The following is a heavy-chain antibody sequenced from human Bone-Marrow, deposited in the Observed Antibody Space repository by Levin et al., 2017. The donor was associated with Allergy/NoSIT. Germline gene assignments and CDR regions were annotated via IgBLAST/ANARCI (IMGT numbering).Heavy chain of an antibody. CDR3: AKGRSGYSRDSLGR. J-gene: IGHJ3*01. CDR1: GFNFEDYA. V-gene: IGHV3-9*01. D-gene: IGHD2-15*01. CDR2: INWNSGSI. Sequence: GGSLRLSCAASGFNFEDYAMHWVRQVPGKGLAWVLGINWNSGSIYYADSVKGRFTVSRDNAKNSLYLQMNSLRPEDTALYFCAKGRSGYSRDSLGRWGQGTMVIVSS.